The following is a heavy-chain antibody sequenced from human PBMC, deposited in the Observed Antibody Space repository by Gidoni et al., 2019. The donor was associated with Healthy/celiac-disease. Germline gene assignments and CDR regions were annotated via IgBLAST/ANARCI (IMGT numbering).Heavy chain of an antibody. CDR3: ARDRGSSGLPGY. J-gene: IGHJ4*02. CDR1: GCPFSSYG. V-gene: IGHV3-33*01. CDR2: IWYDGSNK. D-gene: IGHD3-16*01. Sequence: QVQLVESGGGVVQPGRSLRLSCAASGCPFSSYGMHWVRQAPGKGLEWVAVIWYDGSNKYYADSVKGRFTISRDNSKNTLYLQMNSLRAEDTAVYYCARDRGSSGLPGYWGQGTLVTVSS.